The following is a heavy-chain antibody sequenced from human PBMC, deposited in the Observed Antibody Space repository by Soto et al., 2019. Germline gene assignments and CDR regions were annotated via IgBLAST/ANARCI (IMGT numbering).Heavy chain of an antibody. V-gene: IGHV3-23*01. CDR3: AKGTRVYDYIWGSYRLAPYCDY. CDR2: ISGSGGST. D-gene: IGHD3-16*02. J-gene: IGHJ4*02. CDR1: GFTFSSYA. Sequence: GSLRLSCAASGFTFSSYAMSWVRQAPGKGLEWVSAISGSGGSTYYADSVKGRFTISRDNSKNTLYLQMNSLRAEDTAVYYCAKGTRVYDYIWGSYRLAPYCDYWGQGTLVTVSS.